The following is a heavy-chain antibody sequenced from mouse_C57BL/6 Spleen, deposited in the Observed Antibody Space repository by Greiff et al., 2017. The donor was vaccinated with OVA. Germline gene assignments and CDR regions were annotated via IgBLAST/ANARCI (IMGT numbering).Heavy chain of an antibody. CDR1: GYTFTSYW. CDR2: IDPSDSYT. CDR3: ARRPITTVVARDY. J-gene: IGHJ2*01. Sequence: VQLQQPGAELVKPGASVKLSCKASGYTFTSYWMQWVKQRPGQGLEWIGEIDPSDSYTNYNQKFKGKATLTVDTSSSTAYMQLSSLTSEDSAVYYCARRPITTVVARDYWGQGTTLTVSS. V-gene: IGHV1-50*01. D-gene: IGHD1-1*01.